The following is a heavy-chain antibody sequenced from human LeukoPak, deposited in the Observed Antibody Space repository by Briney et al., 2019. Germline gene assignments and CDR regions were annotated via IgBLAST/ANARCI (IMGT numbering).Heavy chain of an antibody. J-gene: IGHJ3*02. D-gene: IGHD3-3*01. Sequence: SETLSLTCAVYGGSFSGYYWCWIRQPPGKGLEWIGEINHSGSTNYNPSLKSRVTISVDTSKNQFSLKLSSVTAADTAVYYCARMSDFDAFDIWGQGTMVTVSS. CDR3: ARMSDFDAFDI. CDR1: GGSFSGYY. V-gene: IGHV4-34*01. CDR2: INHSGST.